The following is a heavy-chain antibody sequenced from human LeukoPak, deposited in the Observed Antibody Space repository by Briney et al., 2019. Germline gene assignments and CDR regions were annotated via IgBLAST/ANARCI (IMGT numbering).Heavy chain of an antibody. J-gene: IGHJ5*02. CDR3: ARGDFDSSGYWFDP. D-gene: IGHD3-22*01. CDR1: GYTFTNYG. Sequence: ASVTVSCKASGYTFTNYGISWVRQAPGQGLEWMGWISAYNGNTNYAQKVQGRVIMTTDTSTSTAYMELRSLRSDDTAVYYCARGDFDSSGYWFDPWGQGTLVTVSS. CDR2: ISAYNGNT. V-gene: IGHV1-18*01.